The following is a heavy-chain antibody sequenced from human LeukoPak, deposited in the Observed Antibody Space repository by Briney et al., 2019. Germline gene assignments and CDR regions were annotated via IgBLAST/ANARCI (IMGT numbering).Heavy chain of an antibody. Sequence: GGSLRLSCAASGFTFSSYAMHWVRQAPGKGLEWVAVISYDGSNKYYADSVKGRFTISRDNSKNTLYLQMNSLRAEDTAVYYCARDYSKGYYYFDYWGQGTLVTVSS. J-gene: IGHJ4*02. CDR1: GFTFSSYA. CDR3: ARDYSKGYYYFDY. V-gene: IGHV3-30-3*01. CDR2: ISYDGSNK. D-gene: IGHD2-15*01.